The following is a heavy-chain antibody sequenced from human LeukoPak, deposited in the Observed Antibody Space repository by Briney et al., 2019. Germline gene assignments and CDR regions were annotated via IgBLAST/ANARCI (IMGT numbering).Heavy chain of an antibody. D-gene: IGHD3-16*02. V-gene: IGHV1-8*01. Sequence: ASVKVSCKASGYTFTSYDINWVRQATGQGLEWIGWMNPNSGNTGYAQKFQGRVTMTRNTSISTAYMELSSLRSEDTAVYYCARDLYDYVWGSYRGETDYWGQGTLVTVSS. J-gene: IGHJ4*02. CDR2: MNPNSGNT. CDR1: GYTFTSYD. CDR3: ARDLYDYVWGSYRGETDY.